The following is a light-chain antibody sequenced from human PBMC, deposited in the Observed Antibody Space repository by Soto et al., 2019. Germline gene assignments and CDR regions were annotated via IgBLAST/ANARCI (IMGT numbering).Light chain of an antibody. J-gene: IGLJ3*02. CDR3: SSYTTSSTQV. CDR1: STDVGYYNY. CDR2: EVS. Sequence: QAVVTQPASVSGSPGQSITISCTGSSTDVGYYNYVAWYQHHPGKAPKLMIYEVSNRPSGVSNRFSGSKSGNTASLAISGLQAEDEADYYCSSYTTSSTQVFGGGTKVTVL. V-gene: IGLV2-14*01.